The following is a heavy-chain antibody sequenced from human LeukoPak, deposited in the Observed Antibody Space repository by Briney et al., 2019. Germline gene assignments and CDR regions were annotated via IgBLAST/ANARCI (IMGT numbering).Heavy chain of an antibody. J-gene: IGHJ1*01. Sequence: GGSLRLSCAASGFTFTDYFMNWIRQAPGKWLEWVSSISISGSTIYYADSVKGRFTISRDNAKNSLYLQMNSLRAEDTAVYYCARSSDSSSLQYFQHWGQGTLVTVSS. D-gene: IGHD6-6*01. CDR1: GFTFTDYF. CDR3: ARSSDSSSLQYFQH. V-gene: IGHV3-11*01. CDR2: ISISGSTI.